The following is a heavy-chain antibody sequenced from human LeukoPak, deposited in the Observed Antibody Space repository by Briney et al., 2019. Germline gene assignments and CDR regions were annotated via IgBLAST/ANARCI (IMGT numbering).Heavy chain of an antibody. J-gene: IGHJ4*02. CDR1: GFTFSGYG. CDR2: IDTSSVTM. V-gene: IGHV3-48*02. D-gene: IGHD5-24*01. Sequence: GGSLRLSCAASGFTFSGYGTHWVRQAPGKGLEWVSYIDTSSVTMYYADSVKGRFTISRDNARSSLYLQMNSLKDEDTAVYYCMAKGDYWGQGTLVTVSS. CDR3: MAKGDY.